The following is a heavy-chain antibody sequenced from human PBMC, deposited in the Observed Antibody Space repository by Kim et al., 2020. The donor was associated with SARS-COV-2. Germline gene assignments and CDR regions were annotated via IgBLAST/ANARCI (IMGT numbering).Heavy chain of an antibody. V-gene: IGHV3-23*01. J-gene: IGHJ4*02. CDR2: T. CDR3: AKREGVGATGN. Sequence: TYYADSVKGRFTVFRDNSENTLSLQMDDLRVDDTVIYYCAKREGVGATGNWGQGTLVTVSS. D-gene: IGHD1-26*01.